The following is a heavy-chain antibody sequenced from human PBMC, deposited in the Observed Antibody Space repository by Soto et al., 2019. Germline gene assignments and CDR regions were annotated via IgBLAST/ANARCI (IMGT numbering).Heavy chain of an antibody. CDR2: IIPIFGTA. D-gene: IGHD2-15*01. CDR3: ARVPRGYCSGGSCYSEQYYFDY. V-gene: IGHV1-69*13. CDR1: GGTFSSYA. J-gene: IGHJ4*02. Sequence: ASVKVSCKASGGTFSSYAISWVRQAPGQGLEWMGGIIPIFGTANYAQKFQGRVTITADESTSTAYMELSSLRSEDTAVYYCARVPRGYCSGGSCYSEQYYFDYWGQGTLVTVSS.